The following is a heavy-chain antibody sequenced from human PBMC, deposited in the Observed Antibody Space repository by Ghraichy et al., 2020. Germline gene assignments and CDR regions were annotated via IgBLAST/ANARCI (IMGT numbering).Heavy chain of an antibody. CDR1: GYTLTELS. CDR3: ATRFVKYGAFDI. V-gene: IGHV1-24*01. CDR2: FDPEDGET. Sequence: ASVKVSCKVSGYTLTELSMHWVRQAPGKGLEWMGGFDPEDGETIYAQKFQGRVTMTEDTSTDTAYMELSSLRSEDTAVYYCATRFVKYGAFDIWGQGTMVTVSS. J-gene: IGHJ3*02. D-gene: IGHD3-16*02.